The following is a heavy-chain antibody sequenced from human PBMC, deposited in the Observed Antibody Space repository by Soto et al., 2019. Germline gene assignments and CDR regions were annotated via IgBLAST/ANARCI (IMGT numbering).Heavy chain of an antibody. V-gene: IGHV3-11*01. CDR2: ISSSGSTI. J-gene: IGHJ4*02. Sequence: PGGSLRLSCAASGFTFSDYYMSWIRQAPGKGLEWVSYISSSGSTIYYADSVKGRFTISRDNAKKSLYLQMNSLRAEDTAVYYCERDGQITYYYDSSGYYYDYWGQGTLVTVSS. D-gene: IGHD3-22*01. CDR1: GFTFSDYY. CDR3: ERDGQITYYYDSSGYYYDY.